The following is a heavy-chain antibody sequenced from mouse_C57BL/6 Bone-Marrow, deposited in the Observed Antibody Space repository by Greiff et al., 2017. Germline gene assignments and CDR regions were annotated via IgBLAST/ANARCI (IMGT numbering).Heavy chain of an antibody. CDR3: ASLRRLPYFDY. Sequence: EVMLVESEGGLVQPGSSMKLSCTASGFTFSDYYMAWVRQVPEKGLEWVANINYDGSSTYYLDSLKSRFIFSRDNANNILYLQMSSLTSEDTATYYSASLRRLPYFDYWGQGTTLTVSS. CDR2: INYDGSST. J-gene: IGHJ2*01. D-gene: IGHD1-1*01. CDR1: GFTFSDYY. V-gene: IGHV5-16*01.